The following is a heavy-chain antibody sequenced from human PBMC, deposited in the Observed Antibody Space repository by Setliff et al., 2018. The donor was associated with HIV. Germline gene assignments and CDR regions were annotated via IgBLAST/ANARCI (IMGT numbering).Heavy chain of an antibody. J-gene: IGHJ4*02. CDR1: GYTFTSYL. CDR3: VRERVGGYFDY. V-gene: IGHV1-46*01. CDR2: INPSNDDT. D-gene: IGHD2-15*01. Sequence: ASVKVSCKASGYTFTSYLIHWVRQAPGQGLEWMGLINPSNDDTGCTQNFQGRITLTRDTSTSTVYMELSSLRPEDTAVYYCVRERVGGYFDYWGQGTLVTVSS.